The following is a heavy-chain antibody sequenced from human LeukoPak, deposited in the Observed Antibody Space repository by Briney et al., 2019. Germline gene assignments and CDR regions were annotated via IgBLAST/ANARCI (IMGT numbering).Heavy chain of an antibody. CDR3: ARHYYGSDVWGYYFDN. Sequence: SETLSLTCTVSGASITSISDYWGWFRQPPGKGLEWIGSIRYSGTTYHSPSLRSRLTMSIDTSKNQFSLKLSSVTAADTAVYHCARHYYGSDVWGYYFDNWGQGTLVAVSP. V-gene: IGHV4-39*01. J-gene: IGHJ4*02. D-gene: IGHD3-22*01. CDR2: IRYSGTT. CDR1: GASITSISDY.